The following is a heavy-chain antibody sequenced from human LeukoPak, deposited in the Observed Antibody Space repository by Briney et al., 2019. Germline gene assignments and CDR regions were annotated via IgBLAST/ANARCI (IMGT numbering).Heavy chain of an antibody. CDR1: GASLSTYY. D-gene: IGHD6-13*01. Sequence: SETLSLPCIVSGASLSTYYGTWIRQAPGKGLEWIGYIFYSGGTNYNSSLKSRVTLSIDTSKNQFSLELTSVTAADTAVYYCARIGAAGTRYYLDYWSHGTLVTVSS. CDR3: ARIGAAGTRYYLDY. V-gene: IGHV4-59*01. J-gene: IGHJ4*01. CDR2: IFYSGGT.